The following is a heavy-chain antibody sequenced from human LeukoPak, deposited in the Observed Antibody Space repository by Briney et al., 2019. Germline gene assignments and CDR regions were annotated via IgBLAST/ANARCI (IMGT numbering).Heavy chain of an antibody. CDR1: GDSVSSKNGA. CDR2: TYYRSKWYN. J-gene: IGHJ4*02. Sequence: SQTLSLTCAVSGDSVSSKNGAWNWIRQSPSRGLEWLGRTYYRSKWYNDYAESMEGRMTISQDTSKNQYSLHLKSVTPDDTAVYYCARDLGTTGWHTFDYWGQGTLVTVSS. D-gene: IGHD6-19*01. CDR3: ARDLGTTGWHTFDY. V-gene: IGHV6-1*01.